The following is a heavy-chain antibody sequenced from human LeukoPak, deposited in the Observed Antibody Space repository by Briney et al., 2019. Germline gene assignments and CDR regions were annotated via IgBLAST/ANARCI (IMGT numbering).Heavy chain of an antibody. D-gene: IGHD5-18*01. Sequence: SETLSLTCTVSGGSISSYYWSWIRQPAGKGLEWIGRIYTSGSTNYNPSLKSRVTMSVDTSKNQFSLKLSSVTAADTAVYYCASGPFPGYYYYYHYMDVWGKGTTVTVSS. V-gene: IGHV4-4*07. CDR3: ASGPFPGYYYYYHYMDV. CDR2: IYTSGST. CDR1: GGSISSYY. J-gene: IGHJ6*03.